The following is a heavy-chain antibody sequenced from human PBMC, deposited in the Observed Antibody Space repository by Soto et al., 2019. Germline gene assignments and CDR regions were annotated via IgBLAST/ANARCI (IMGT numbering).Heavy chain of an antibody. D-gene: IGHD2-21*01. CDR1: GFTFSSYA. Sequence: GGALRLSCAASGFTFSSYAMKWVRQAPGKGLESVSAITSNGGNTDYASSVKGRFTISRDNSKNTLYLQMGSLRVEDMAVYYCARRIPFGYGMDVWGQGTTVTVSS. V-gene: IGHV3-64*01. J-gene: IGHJ6*02. CDR3: ARRIPFGYGMDV. CDR2: ITSNGGNT.